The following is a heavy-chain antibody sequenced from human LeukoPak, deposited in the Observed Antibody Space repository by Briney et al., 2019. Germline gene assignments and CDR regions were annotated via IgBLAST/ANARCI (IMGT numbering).Heavy chain of an antibody. D-gene: IGHD2-2*01. Sequence: SQTLSLTCAISGDRVSRNNIAWNWIRQSPSRGLEWLGRTYYKSQWYYDYPPSVRSRITINPDTSKSHFSLQLNSVSPEDTAVYYCARGRDVVVVPAADFDYWGQGILVTVSS. CDR2: TYYKSQWYY. V-gene: IGHV6-1*01. CDR1: GDRVSRNNIA. CDR3: ARGRDVVVVPAADFDY. J-gene: IGHJ4*02.